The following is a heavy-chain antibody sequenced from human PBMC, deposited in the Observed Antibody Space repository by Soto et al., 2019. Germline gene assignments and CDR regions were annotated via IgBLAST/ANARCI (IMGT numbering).Heavy chain of an antibody. CDR1: GGSISSSSYY. V-gene: IGHV4-39*01. Sequence: QLQLQESGPGLVKPSETLSLTCTVSGGSISSSSYYWGWIRQPPGKGLEWIGSISYSGSTYYNPSLTSRVTISVDTSKTQFSLKLSSVTAAYTAVYYCARQRAMANDYWCQGTLVTVSS. J-gene: IGHJ4*02. CDR3: ARQRAMANDY. CDR2: ISYSGST. D-gene: IGHD5-18*01.